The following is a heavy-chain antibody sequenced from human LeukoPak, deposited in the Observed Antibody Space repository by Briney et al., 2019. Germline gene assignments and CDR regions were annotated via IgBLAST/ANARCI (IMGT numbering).Heavy chain of an antibody. J-gene: IGHJ4*02. V-gene: IGHV3-23*01. CDR1: GFTFISYA. CDR2: ISGSGGST. CDR3: AKDRGSSWPHGFDY. D-gene: IGHD6-13*01. Sequence: VGSLRLSCAASGFTFISYAMSWVRPAPGKGLEWVSAISGSGGSTYYADSVKGRFTISRDNSKNTLYLHMNSLRAEDTAVYYCAKDRGSSWPHGFDYWGQGTLVTVSS.